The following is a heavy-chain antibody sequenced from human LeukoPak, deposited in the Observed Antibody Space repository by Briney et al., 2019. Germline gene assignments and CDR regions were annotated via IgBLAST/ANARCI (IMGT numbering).Heavy chain of an antibody. CDR2: IKQDGSEK. Sequence: GSLRLSCAASGFTYSSYWMSWVRQAPGKGLEWVANIKQDGSEKNCVDSVRGRFTIPRDNAKNSLYLQMNSLRAEDTAVYYCGRRRGMGSLDYWGQGTLVTVSS. V-gene: IGHV3-7*03. D-gene: IGHD2-8*01. CDR1: GFTYSSYW. J-gene: IGHJ4*02. CDR3: GRRRGMGSLDY.